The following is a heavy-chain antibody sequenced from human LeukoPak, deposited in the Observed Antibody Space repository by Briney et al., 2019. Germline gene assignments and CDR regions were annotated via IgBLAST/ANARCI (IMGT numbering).Heavy chain of an antibody. J-gene: IGHJ4*02. V-gene: IGHV3-66*01. CDR2: IYSGGST. Sequence: PGGSLRLSCAASGFTVSSNYMSWVRQAPGKGLEWVSVIYSGGSTYYADSVKGRFTISRDNSKNTLYLQMNSLRAEDTAVYYCARGGTRYFDWSLDYWGQGTLVTVSS. CDR3: ARGGTRYFDWSLDY. CDR1: GFTVSSNY. D-gene: IGHD3-9*01.